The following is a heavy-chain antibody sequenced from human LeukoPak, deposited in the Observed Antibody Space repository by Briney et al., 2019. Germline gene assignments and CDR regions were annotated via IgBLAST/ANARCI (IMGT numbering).Heavy chain of an antibody. D-gene: IGHD5-18*01. CDR3: ARTTEGGYTYGYFYYYYMDV. Sequence: SETLSLTCTVSSYSINSGYYWGWIRRPPGKGLEWIGNIYRSGSTYYNPSLESRVTISVDKSKNQFSLKLSSVTAADTAVYYCARTTEGGYTYGYFYYYYMDVWGKGTTVTISS. V-gene: IGHV4-38-2*02. J-gene: IGHJ6*03. CDR2: IYRSGST. CDR1: SYSINSGYY.